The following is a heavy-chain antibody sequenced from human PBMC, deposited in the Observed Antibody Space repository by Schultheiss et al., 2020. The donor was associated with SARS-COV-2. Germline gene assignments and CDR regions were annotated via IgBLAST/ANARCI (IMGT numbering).Heavy chain of an antibody. D-gene: IGHD3-3*01. J-gene: IGHJ4*02. Sequence: GGSLRLSCAASGFTFSSYSMNWVRQAPGKGLEWVSSISSSSSTNIYYADSAKGRFTISRDNAKNSLYLQMNSLRAEDTAVYYCAKRYDFWSGYCDYWGQGTLVTVSS. CDR3: AKRYDFWSGYCDY. CDR1: GFTFSSYS. V-gene: IGHV3-21*04. CDR2: ISSSSSTNI.